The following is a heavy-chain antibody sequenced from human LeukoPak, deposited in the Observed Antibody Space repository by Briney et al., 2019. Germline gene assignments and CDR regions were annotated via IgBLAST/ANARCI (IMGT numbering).Heavy chain of an antibody. D-gene: IGHD1-26*01. CDR1: GGSISSSGYY. CDR3: ARHEYSGSYYGLSWFDP. V-gene: IGHV4-39*01. CDR2: IYYSGST. J-gene: IGHJ5*02. Sequence: PSETLYLTCTVSGGSISSSGYYWRWIRQPPGKGLEWIACIYYSGSTYYNPSLKSRVTISVDTSKNQLSLKLSSLTAADTAVYYCARHEYSGSYYGLSWFDPWGQGTLVTVSS.